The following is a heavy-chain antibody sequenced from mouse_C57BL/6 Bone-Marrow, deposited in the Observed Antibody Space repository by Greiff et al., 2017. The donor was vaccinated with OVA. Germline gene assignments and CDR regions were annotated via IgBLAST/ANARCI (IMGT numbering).Heavy chain of an antibody. CDR3: TPITTVSWYFDV. J-gene: IGHJ1*03. Sequence: VQLQQSGAELVRPGASVKLSCTASGFNIKDDYMHWVKQRPEQGLEWIGWIDPENGDTESASKFQGKATITADTSSNTAYLQLSSLTSEDTAVYYCTPITTVSWYFDVWGTGTTVTVSS. CDR1: GFNIKDDY. V-gene: IGHV14-4*01. CDR2: IDPENGDT. D-gene: IGHD1-1*01.